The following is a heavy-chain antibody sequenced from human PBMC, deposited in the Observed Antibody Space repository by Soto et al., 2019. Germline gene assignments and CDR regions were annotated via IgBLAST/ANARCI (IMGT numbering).Heavy chain of an antibody. CDR2: ISSSSSYI. Sequence: EVQLVESGGGLVKPGGSLRLSCAASGFTFSSYSMNWVRQAPGKGLEWVSSISSSSSYIYYADSVKGRFTISRDNAKNSLYPEKKKLRGEEKGVDLCARDGVYRRSPPPKDVWGQGTTVTVSS. CDR3: ARDGVYRRSPPPKDV. V-gene: IGHV3-21*01. CDR1: GFTFSSYS. J-gene: IGHJ6*02. D-gene: IGHD1-26*01.